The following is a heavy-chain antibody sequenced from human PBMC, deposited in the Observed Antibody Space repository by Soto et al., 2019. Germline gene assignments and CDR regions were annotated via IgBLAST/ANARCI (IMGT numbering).Heavy chain of an antibody. J-gene: IGHJ6*02. CDR3: ARLLGLQPDGMDV. CDR1: GGSISSSSYY. D-gene: IGHD4-4*01. Sequence: SENLSLTCTVSGGSISSSSYYWGWIRQPPGKGLEWIGSIYYSGSTYYNPSLKSRVTISVDTSKNQFSLKLSSVTAADTAVDYCARLLGLQPDGMDVWGQGTTVT. CDR2: IYYSGST. V-gene: IGHV4-39*01.